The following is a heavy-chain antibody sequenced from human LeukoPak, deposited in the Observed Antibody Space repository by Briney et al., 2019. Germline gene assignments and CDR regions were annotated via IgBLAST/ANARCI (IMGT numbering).Heavy chain of an antibody. CDR1: GASVSSSH. CDR2: LSYTGKT. Sequence: PSETLSLTCVVSGASVSSSHWNWIRQLPGKGLEWIGCLSYTGKTDYNPSLTSRVTISLDTSKNQVSLKLGFVTAADTAVYYCSEGYFEPFAHWGQGILVTVSS. D-gene: IGHD2/OR15-2a*01. V-gene: IGHV4-59*02. CDR3: SEGYFEPFAH. J-gene: IGHJ4*02.